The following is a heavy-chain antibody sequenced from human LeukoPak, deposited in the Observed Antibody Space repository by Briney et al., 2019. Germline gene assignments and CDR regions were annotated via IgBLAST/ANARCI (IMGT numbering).Heavy chain of an antibody. CDR3: APLPYYYGSGSYPPH. CDR2: ISSSGSTI. CDR1: GFTFSSYE. Sequence: QTGGSLRLSCAGSGFTFSSYEMNWVRQAPGKGLEWVSYISSSGSTIYYADSVKGRFTISRDNAKNSLYLQMNSLRAEDTAVYYCAPLPYYYGSGSYPPHWGQGTLVTVSS. J-gene: IGHJ4*02. D-gene: IGHD3-10*01. V-gene: IGHV3-48*03.